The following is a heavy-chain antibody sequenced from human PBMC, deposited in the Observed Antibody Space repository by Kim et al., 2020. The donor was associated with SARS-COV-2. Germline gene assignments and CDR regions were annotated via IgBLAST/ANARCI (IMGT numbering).Heavy chain of an antibody. Sequence: ASVKVSCKASGYTFTSYAMHWVRQAPGQRLEWMGWINAGNGNTKYSQKFQGRVTITRDTSASTAYMELSSLRSEDTAVYYCARDHVAAAGTLDPWGQGTLVTVSS. D-gene: IGHD6-13*01. CDR3: ARDHVAAAGTLDP. V-gene: IGHV1-3*01. CDR2: INAGNGNT. CDR1: GYTFTSYA. J-gene: IGHJ5*02.